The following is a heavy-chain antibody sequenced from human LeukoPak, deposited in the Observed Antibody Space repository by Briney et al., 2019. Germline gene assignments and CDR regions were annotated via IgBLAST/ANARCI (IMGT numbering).Heavy chain of an antibody. V-gene: IGHV3-20*04. CDR1: GFTFDDYG. D-gene: IGHD4-23*01. Sequence: GGSLRLSCAASGFTFDDYGMSWVRQTPGKGLEWVSGINWNGGSTGYADSVKGRFTISRDNAKNSLYLQMNSLRAEDTALYYCARERTVVTPGRWRASGGAFDIWGQGTMVTVSS. CDR3: ARERTVVTPGRWRASGGAFDI. CDR2: INWNGGST. J-gene: IGHJ3*02.